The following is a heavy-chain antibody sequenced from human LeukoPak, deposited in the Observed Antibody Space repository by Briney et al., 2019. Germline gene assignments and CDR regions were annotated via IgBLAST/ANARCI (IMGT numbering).Heavy chain of an antibody. D-gene: IGHD4-17*01. Sequence: GGSLRLSCAASGFTFSSYAMHRVRQAPGEGLEWGAVISYDGSNKYYADSVKGRFTISRDNSKNTLYLQMNSLRAEDTAVYYCATDDYGDYVDYWGQGTLVTVSS. CDR3: ATDDYGDYVDY. CDR1: GFTFSSYA. V-gene: IGHV3-30-3*01. CDR2: ISYDGSNK. J-gene: IGHJ4*02.